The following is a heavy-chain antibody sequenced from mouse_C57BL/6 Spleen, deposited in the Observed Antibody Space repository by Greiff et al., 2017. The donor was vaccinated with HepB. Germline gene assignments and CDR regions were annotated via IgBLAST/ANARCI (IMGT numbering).Heavy chain of an antibody. J-gene: IGHJ4*01. CDR1: GFTFSSYG. CDR2: ISSGGSYT. Sequence: EVQLVESGGDLVKPGGSLKLSCAASGFTFSSYGMSWVRQTPDKRLEWVATISSGGSYTYYPDSVKGRFTISRDNAKNTLYLQMSSLKSEDTAMYYCAKRDSYYAMDYWGQGTSVTVSS. CDR3: AKRDSYYAMDY. V-gene: IGHV5-6*01.